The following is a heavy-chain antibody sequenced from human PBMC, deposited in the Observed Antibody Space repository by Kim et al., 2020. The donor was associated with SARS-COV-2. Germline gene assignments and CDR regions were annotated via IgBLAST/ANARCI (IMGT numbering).Heavy chain of an antibody. J-gene: IGHJ6*02. V-gene: IGHV1-2*04. D-gene: IGHD2-21*02. CDR1: GYTFPDYY. Sequence: ASVKVSCKASGYTFPDYYIHWVRQAPGQGLEWMGWINPNSGDTNYAQKFQGWVTMTRDTSITTAYMDLRLRSDDTAVYYCARAESDYYYYYYAMDVWGQGTTVTVSS. CDR3: ARAESDYYYYYYAMDV. CDR2: INPNSGDT.